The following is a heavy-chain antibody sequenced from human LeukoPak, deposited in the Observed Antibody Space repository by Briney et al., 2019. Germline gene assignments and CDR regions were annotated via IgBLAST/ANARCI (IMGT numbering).Heavy chain of an antibody. CDR2: IWYDGSNK. CDR1: GFTFSSYG. J-gene: IGHJ4*02. D-gene: IGHD3-3*01. Sequence: PGGSLRLSCAASGFTFSSYGMHWVRQAPGKGLEWVAVIWYDGSNKYYADSVKGRFTISRDNSKNTPDLQMNSLRAEDTAVYYCARDRSYDFWSGYSTPDYWGQGTLVTVSS. V-gene: IGHV3-33*01. CDR3: ARDRSYDFWSGYSTPDY.